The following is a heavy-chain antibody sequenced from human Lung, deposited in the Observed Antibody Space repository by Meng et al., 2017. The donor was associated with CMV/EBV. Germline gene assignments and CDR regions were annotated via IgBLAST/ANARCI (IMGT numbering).Heavy chain of an antibody. V-gene: IGHV3-15*01. CDR2: IKNKFDGETT. D-gene: IGHD1-26*01. J-gene: IGHJ4*02. CDR3: IRTGSYGY. Sequence: SCAASGFTFSNAWMSWVRQAPGKGLEWVGRIKNKFDGETTDYAAPVKGRFTISRDDSKNTLYLQMNSLKTEDTAVYYCIRTGSYGYGAQGTRVTGAS. CDR1: GFTFSNAW.